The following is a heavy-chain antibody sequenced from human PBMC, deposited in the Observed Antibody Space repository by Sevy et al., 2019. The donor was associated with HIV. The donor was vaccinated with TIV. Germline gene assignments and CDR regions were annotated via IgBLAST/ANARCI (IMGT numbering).Heavy chain of an antibody. Sequence: GGSLRLSCAASGFTFSSYWMSWVRQAPGMGLEWVANIKQDGSEKYYVDSVKGRFTISRDNAKNSLYLQMNSLRAEDTAVYYCARDGSKLWFGELFDYWGQGTLVTVSS. D-gene: IGHD3-10*01. CDR2: IKQDGSEK. CDR3: ARDGSKLWFGELFDY. V-gene: IGHV3-7*01. CDR1: GFTFSSYW. J-gene: IGHJ4*02.